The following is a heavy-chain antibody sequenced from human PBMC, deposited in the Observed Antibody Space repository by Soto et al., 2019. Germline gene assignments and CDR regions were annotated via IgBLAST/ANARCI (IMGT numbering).Heavy chain of an antibody. Sequence: PSETLSLTCTVSGGSISSGDYYWSWIRQPPGKGLEWIGYIYYSGSTYYNPSLKSRVTISVDTSKNQFSLKLSSVTAADTAVYYCARYVEMATMYYYCGMDVWGQGTTVTVSS. CDR1: GGSISSGDYY. J-gene: IGHJ6*02. V-gene: IGHV4-30-4*01. CDR3: ARYVEMATMYYYCGMDV. CDR2: IYYSGST. D-gene: IGHD3-16*01.